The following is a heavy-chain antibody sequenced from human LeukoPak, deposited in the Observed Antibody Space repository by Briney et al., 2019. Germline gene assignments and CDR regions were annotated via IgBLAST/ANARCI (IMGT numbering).Heavy chain of an antibody. J-gene: IGHJ3*02. CDR2: ISGSGGST. D-gene: IGHD3-22*01. V-gene: IGHV3-23*01. CDR1: GFTFSSYA. Sequence: GGSLRLSCAASGFTFSSYAMSWVRQAPGKGLEWVSAISGSGGSTYYADSVKGRFTISRDNSKNTLYLQMNSLRAEDAAVYYCAKIRGYYYDSSGYYGSPDAFDIWGQGTMVTVSS. CDR3: AKIRGYYYDSSGYYGSPDAFDI.